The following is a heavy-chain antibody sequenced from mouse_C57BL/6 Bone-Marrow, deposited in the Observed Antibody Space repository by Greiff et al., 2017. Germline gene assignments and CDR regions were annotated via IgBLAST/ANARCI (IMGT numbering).Heavy chain of an antibody. CDR2: INPCSGYT. CDR1: GYTFTSYW. J-gene: IGHJ1*03. D-gene: IGHD1-1*01. V-gene: IGHV1-7*01. Sequence: VKVVESGAELAKPGASVKLSCKASGYTFTSYWMHWVKQRPGQGLEWIGNINPCSGYTNYNQKFKDKATLTVDKSSSTAYMHLSSLTSEDSAVYYGARSDYDSSWGDWYIDDWGTGTSGTVSS. CDR3: ARSDYDSSWGDWYIDD.